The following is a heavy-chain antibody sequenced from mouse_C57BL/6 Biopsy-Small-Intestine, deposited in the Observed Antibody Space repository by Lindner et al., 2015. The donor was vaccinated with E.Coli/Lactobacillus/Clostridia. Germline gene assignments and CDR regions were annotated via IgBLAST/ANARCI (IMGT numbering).Heavy chain of an antibody. Sequence: VQLQESGPELVKPGASVKISCKASGYAFSSSWMNWVKQRPGKGLEWIGRIYPGDGDTNYNGKFKGKATLTADKSSSTAYMQLSSLTSEDSAVYFCARDGNFFDYWGQGTTLTVSS. CDR3: ARDGNFFDY. J-gene: IGHJ2*01. V-gene: IGHV1-82*01. CDR1: GYAFSSSW. CDR2: IYPGDGDT. D-gene: IGHD2-1*01.